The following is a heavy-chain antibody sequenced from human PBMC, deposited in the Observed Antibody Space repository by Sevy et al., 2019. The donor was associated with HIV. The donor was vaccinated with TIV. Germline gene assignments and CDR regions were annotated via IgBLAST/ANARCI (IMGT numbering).Heavy chain of an antibody. CDR1: GYTLAKFS. V-gene: IGHV1-24*01. Sequence: GESLKISCKVSGYTLAKFSIHWVRQAPGKGLEWMTSFDPEDGDPEDGKTIYGQKFLGRVTMTEDTSTDTAYMELSSLRSDDTAVYYCATTKDYYDSSGYPFDYWGQGTLVTVSS. CDR3: ATTKDYYDSSGYPFDY. D-gene: IGHD3-22*01. J-gene: IGHJ4*02. CDR2: FDPEDGDPEDGKT.